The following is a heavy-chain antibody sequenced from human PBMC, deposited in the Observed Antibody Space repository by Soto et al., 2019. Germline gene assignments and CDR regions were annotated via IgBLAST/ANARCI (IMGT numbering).Heavy chain of an antibody. CDR1: GGSISSYY. J-gene: IGHJ6*02. CDR3: ARDSSEYYGMDV. CDR2: IYYSGST. Sequence: QVQLQESGPGLVKPSETLSLTCTVSGGSISSYYWSWIRQPPGKGLEWIGYIYYSGSTNYNPSLKSRVTISVDTSKNQFSLKLSSVTAADTAVYYCARDSSEYYGMDVWGQGTTVTVSS. D-gene: IGHD6-6*01. V-gene: IGHV4-59*01.